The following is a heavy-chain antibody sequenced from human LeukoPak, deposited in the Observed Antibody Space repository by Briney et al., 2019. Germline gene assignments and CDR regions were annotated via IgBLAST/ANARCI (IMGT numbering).Heavy chain of an antibody. CDR2: IKQDGSET. Sequence: PGGSLRLSCATSGFIFSNYWMSWVRQAPGKGLEWVANIKQDGSETYYVDSVKGRFTISRDDAKNSLYLQMNSLRAEDTAVYYCAKDYDYGVYFDYWGQGTLVTVSS. J-gene: IGHJ4*02. V-gene: IGHV3-7*01. CDR3: AKDYDYGVYFDY. D-gene: IGHD4-17*01. CDR1: GFIFSNYW.